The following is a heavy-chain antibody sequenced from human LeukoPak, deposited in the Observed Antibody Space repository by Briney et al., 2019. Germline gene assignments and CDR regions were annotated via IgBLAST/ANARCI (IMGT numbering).Heavy chain of an antibody. Sequence: SQTLSLTCAISGDSVAKKSSTWNLIRQSPSRGLEWLGRTYYRSKWYNDYAVSVKSRITINPDTSKNQFSLQLNSVTPEDTAVYYCARGRYSSGWYPYYFDYWGQGTLVTVSS. CDR3: ARGRYSSGWYPYYFDY. V-gene: IGHV6-1*01. J-gene: IGHJ4*02. CDR1: GDSVAKKSST. D-gene: IGHD6-19*01. CDR2: TYYRSKWYN.